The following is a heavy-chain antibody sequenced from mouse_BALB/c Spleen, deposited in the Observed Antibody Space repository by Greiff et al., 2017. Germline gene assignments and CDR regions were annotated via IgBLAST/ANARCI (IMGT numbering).Heavy chain of an antibody. Sequence: QVQLKESGAELVKPGASVKLSCKASGYTFTSYYMYWVKQRPGQGLEWIGEINPSNGGTNFNEKFKSKATLTVDKSSSTAYMQLSSLTSEDSAVYYCTRSGNYVYAMDYWGQGTSVTVSS. V-gene: IGHV1S81*02. CDR2: INPSNGGT. J-gene: IGHJ4*01. CDR1: GYTFTSYY. CDR3: TRSGNYVYAMDY. D-gene: IGHD2-1*01.